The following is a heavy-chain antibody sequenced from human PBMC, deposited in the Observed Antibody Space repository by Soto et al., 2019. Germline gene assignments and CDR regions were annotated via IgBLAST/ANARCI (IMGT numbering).Heavy chain of an antibody. J-gene: IGHJ3*02. CDR1: GFIFSSSA. V-gene: IGHV1-58*01. CDR2: IVVGSGNT. D-gene: IGHD4-17*01. Sequence: SVKVSCKASGFIFSSSAVQWVRQARGQRLEWIGWIVVGSGNTNCAQKFQERVTMTRDMVTGTAYMELSSLRSEDTAVYYCAADERLWTLTTGVFDIWGQGSMVTVSS. CDR3: AADERLWTLTTGVFDI.